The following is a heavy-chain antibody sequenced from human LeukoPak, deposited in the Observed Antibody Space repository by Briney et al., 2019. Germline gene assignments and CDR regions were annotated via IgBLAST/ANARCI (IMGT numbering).Heavy chain of an antibody. J-gene: IGHJ4*02. CDR2: LYSGGTT. CDR1: GFTFSNYA. CDR3: ARGHIAVAGHYGAGPSDS. Sequence: PGGSLRLSCAASGFTFSNYAMSWVRQAPGKGLEWVSMLYSGGTTYYADSVKGRFTISRDNSKNSLYLQMNSLRAEDTAVYYCARGHIAVAGHYGAGPSDSWGQGTLVTVSS. D-gene: IGHD6-19*01. V-gene: IGHV3-53*01.